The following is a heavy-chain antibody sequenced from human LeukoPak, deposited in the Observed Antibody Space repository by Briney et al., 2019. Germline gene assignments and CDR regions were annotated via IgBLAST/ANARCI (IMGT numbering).Heavy chain of an antibody. D-gene: IGHD1-26*01. J-gene: IGHJ4*02. CDR2: IYYSGST. V-gene: IGHV4-59*08. CDR1: GGSISSYY. Sequence: PETLSLTCTVSGGSISSYYWSWIRQPPGNGLEWIGYIYYSGSTNYNPSLKSRVTISVDTSKNQFSLKLSSVTAADTAVYYCARANSGSYLDYWGQGTLVTVSS. CDR3: ARANSGSYLDY.